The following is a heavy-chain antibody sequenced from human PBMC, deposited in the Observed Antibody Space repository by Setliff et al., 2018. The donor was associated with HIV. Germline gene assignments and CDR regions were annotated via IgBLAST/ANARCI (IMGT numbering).Heavy chain of an antibody. Sequence: ETLSLTCPVSGGSISNYYWSWIRQPPGKGLEWIGYIYTSGSTDYNPSLKSRVTISVDTSKNQFSLKLSSVTAADTAVYYCARGGVLRYFDWAYWGQGTLVTVSS. J-gene: IGHJ4*02. V-gene: IGHV4-4*08. CDR1: GGSISNYY. D-gene: IGHD3-9*01. CDR2: IYTSGST. CDR3: ARGGVLRYFDWAY.